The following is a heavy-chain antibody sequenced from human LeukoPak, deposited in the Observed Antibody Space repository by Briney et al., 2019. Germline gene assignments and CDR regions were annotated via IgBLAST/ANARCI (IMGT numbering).Heavy chain of an antibody. CDR2: IYYTGST. Sequence: SETLSLSCILSGGSLSVYYWRSIRQPPGKGLEWVGFIYYTGSTNYNPSLKSRVTMSLVTSQNQFSLKLNSVTAADTAVYYCVRAGVYGDYAFDSWGQGTLVTVSS. D-gene: IGHD4-17*01. CDR3: VRAGVYGDYAFDS. V-gene: IGHV4-59*01. CDR1: GGSLSVYY. J-gene: IGHJ4*02.